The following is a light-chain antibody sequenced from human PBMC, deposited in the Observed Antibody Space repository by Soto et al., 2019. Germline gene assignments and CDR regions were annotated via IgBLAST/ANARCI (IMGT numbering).Light chain of an antibody. J-gene: IGLJ3*02. Sequence: QSALTQPPSASGSPGQSVTISCTGTSGDVGGYNYVSWYQHHPGKAPQLIIYEVSKRPSGVPDRFSGYKSGNTASLTVSGLQAEDEADYYCSSYAGSSAWVFGGGTKLTVL. V-gene: IGLV2-8*01. CDR1: SGDVGGYNY. CDR2: EVS. CDR3: SSYAGSSAWV.